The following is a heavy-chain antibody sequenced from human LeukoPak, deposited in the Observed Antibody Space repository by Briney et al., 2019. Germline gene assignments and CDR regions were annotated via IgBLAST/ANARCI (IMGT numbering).Heavy chain of an antibody. J-gene: IGHJ4*02. V-gene: IGHV3-23*01. CDR2: ISGSGGST. CDR3: AKESGALGAPLYDY. D-gene: IGHD4/OR15-4a*01. CDR1: GFTFSSYA. Sequence: PGGSLRLSCAASGFTFSSYAMSWVRQAPGKGLEWVSAISGSGGSTYYADSVKGRFTISRDNSKNMLYLQMNSLRAEDTAVYYCAKESGALGAPLYDYWGQGTLVTGSS.